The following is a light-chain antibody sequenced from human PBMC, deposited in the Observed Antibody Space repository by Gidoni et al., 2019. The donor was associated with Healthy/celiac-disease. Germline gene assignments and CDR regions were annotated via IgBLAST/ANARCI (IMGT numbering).Light chain of an antibody. Sequence: DIVMTQSPDSLALSLGDRAPINCKSSQSVLYSSNNKNYLAWYQQKPGQPPKLLIYWASTRESGVPDRFSGSGSGTDFTLTISSLQAEDVAVYYCQQYYSTPLTFXGXTKVEIK. CDR1: QSVLYSSNNKNY. J-gene: IGKJ4*01. CDR3: QQYYSTPLT. V-gene: IGKV4-1*01. CDR2: WAS.